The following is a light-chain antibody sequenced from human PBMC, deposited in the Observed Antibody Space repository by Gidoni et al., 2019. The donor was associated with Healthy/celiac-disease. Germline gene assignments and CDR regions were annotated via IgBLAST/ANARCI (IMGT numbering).Light chain of an antibody. V-gene: IGLV1-40*01. CDR2: GNS. CDR1: SSNIGAGYD. J-gene: IGLJ3*02. CDR3: HSYDSSLSGWV. Sequence: HSVLTQPASVSGAPGQGVTISCTGSSSNIGAGYDVHWYQQLPGTAPKLLIYGNSNRPSGVPDRFSGSKSGTSASLAITGLQAEDEADYYCHSYDSSLSGWVFGGGTKLTVL.